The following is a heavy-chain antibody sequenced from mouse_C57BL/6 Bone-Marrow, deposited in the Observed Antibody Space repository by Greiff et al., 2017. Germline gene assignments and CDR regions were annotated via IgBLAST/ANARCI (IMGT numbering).Heavy chain of an antibody. J-gene: IGHJ3*01. CDR1: GYTFTSYW. CDR2: IDPSDSYT. CDR3: ARDYDPAWFAY. V-gene: IGHV1-69*01. Sequence: QVQLKQPGAELVMPGASVKLSCKASGYTFTSYWMHWVKQRPGRGLEWIGEIDPSDSYTNYNQKFKGKSTLTVDKSSSTAYMQLSSLTSEDSAVYYCARDYDPAWFAYWGQGTLVTVSA. D-gene: IGHD2-4*01.